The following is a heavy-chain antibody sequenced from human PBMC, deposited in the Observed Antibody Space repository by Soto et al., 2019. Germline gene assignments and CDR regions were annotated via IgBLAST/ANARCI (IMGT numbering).Heavy chain of an antibody. CDR3: AYGPTSNFLYWFDY. CDR2: IIPIFGTA. J-gene: IGHJ4*02. V-gene: IGHV1-69*13. CDR1: GGTFSSYA. Sequence: ASVKVSCKASGGTFSSYAISWVRQAPGQGLEWMGGIIPIFGTANYAQKFQGRVTITADESTSTAYMELSSLRSEDTAVYYCAYGPTSNFLYWFDYWGQGTLVTVSS. D-gene: IGHD3-10*01.